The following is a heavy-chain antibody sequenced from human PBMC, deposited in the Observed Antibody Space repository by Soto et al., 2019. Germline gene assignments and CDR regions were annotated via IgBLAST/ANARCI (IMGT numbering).Heavy chain of an antibody. J-gene: IGHJ4*02. Sequence: QVQLQESGPGLVKPSQTLSLTCTVSGGSISSGGYYWSWIRQHPGKGLEWIGYFHYSGSTSYNPSLNTRVTISVDTSKIQFSLKLSSVTAADTAVYYCAIDPGGDFDYWGQGTLVTVSS. V-gene: IGHV4-31*03. CDR3: AIDPGGDFDY. CDR1: GGSISSGGYY. CDR2: FHYSGST.